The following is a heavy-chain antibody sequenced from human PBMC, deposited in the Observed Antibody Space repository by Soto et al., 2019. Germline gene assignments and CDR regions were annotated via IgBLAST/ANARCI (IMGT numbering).Heavy chain of an antibody. CDR2: VKQDGSDK. CDR1: GFTFTTYW. J-gene: IGHJ4*02. D-gene: IGHD2-15*01. CDR3: ARGRYCSGGSCNYFDY. V-gene: IGHV3-7*01. Sequence: EVQLVESGGGLVQPGGSLRLSCAASGFTFTTYWMTWVRQAPGKGLEWVANVKQDGSDKFYVDSVKGRFTISRDNAKNSLDLQMNSRRAEDTAVYYCARGRYCSGGSCNYFDYWGQGTLVTVSS.